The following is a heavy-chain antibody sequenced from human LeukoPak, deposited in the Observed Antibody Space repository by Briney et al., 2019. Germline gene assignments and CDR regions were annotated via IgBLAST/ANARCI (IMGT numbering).Heavy chain of an antibody. J-gene: IGHJ4*02. CDR3: ARDLVLSRSVGASAKVDY. Sequence: GGSLTLSCAASGFTFSSYSMNWVRQAPGKGLEWVSSISTSGGYIYYADSVKGRFTMSRDNAKNSLYLQMDSLRAEDTAVYYCARDLVLSRSVGASAKVDYWGQGTLVTVSS. CDR2: ISTSGGYI. CDR1: GFTFSSYS. V-gene: IGHV3-21*01. D-gene: IGHD1-26*01.